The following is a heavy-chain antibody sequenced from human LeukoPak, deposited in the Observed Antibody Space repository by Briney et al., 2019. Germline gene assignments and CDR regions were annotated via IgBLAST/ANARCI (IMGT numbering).Heavy chain of an antibody. CDR1: GFTFSSYA. CDR3: AKDLGAAGTAFDY. D-gene: IGHD6-13*01. CDR2: ISYDGSNK. V-gene: IGHV3-30*04. J-gene: IGHJ4*02. Sequence: PGGSLRLSCAASGFTFSSYAMHWVRQAPGKGLEWVAVISYDGSNKYYADSVKGRFTISRDNSKNTLYLQMNSLRAEDTAVYYCAKDLGAAGTAFDYWGQGTLVTVSS.